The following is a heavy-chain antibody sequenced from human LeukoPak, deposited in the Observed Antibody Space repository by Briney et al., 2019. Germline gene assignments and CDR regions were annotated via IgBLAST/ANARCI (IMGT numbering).Heavy chain of an antibody. CDR1: GFTFSSYG. Sequence: SGGSLRLSCAASGFTFSSYGMSWVRQAPGKGLEWVSAISGSGGSTYYADSVKGRFTISRDNSKNTLYLQMNSLRAEDTAVYYCAKDRHGDYVGTIDYWGQGTLVTVSS. CDR3: AKDRHGDYVGTIDY. J-gene: IGHJ4*02. CDR2: ISGSGGST. D-gene: IGHD4-17*01. V-gene: IGHV3-23*01.